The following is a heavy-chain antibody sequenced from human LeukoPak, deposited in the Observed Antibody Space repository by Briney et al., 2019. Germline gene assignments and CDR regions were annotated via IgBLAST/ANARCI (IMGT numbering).Heavy chain of an antibody. J-gene: IGHJ4*02. CDR2: ISYDGSNK. CDR3: AKDETRRASSGWLRVYY. D-gene: IGHD6-19*01. V-gene: IGHV3-30*18. CDR1: GFTFSSYG. Sequence: PGGSLRLSCAASGFTFSSYGMHWVRQAPGKGLEGVAVISYDGSNKYYADSVKGRFTISRDNSKNTLYLQMNSLRAEDTAVYYCAKDETRRASSGWLRVYYWGQGTLVTVSS.